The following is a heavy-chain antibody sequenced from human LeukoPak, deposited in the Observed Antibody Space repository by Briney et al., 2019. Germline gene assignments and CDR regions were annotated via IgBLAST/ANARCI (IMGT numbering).Heavy chain of an antibody. CDR2: INHSGST. CDR3: ARGTDCSGGSCHYYYYGMDV. D-gene: IGHD2-15*01. Sequence: GSLRLSCAASGITFSSSAMSWIRQPPGKGLEWIGEINHSGSTNYNPSLKSRVTISVDTSKKQFSLKLSSVTAADTAVYYCARGTDCSGGSCHYYYYGMDVWGQGTTVTVSS. V-gene: IGHV4-34*01. J-gene: IGHJ6*02. CDR1: GITFSSSA.